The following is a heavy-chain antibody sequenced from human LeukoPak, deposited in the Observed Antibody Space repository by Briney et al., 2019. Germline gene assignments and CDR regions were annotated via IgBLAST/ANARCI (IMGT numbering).Heavy chain of an antibody. Sequence: GGSLRLSCAASGFTFSSYSMNWVRQAPGKGLEWVSSISSSSYIYYADSVKGRFTISRDNAKNSLYLQMNSLRAEDTAVYYCAKGGDSGWYGGVDYWGQGTLVTVSS. CDR2: ISSSSYI. CDR3: AKGGDSGWYGGVDY. CDR1: GFTFSSYS. V-gene: IGHV3-21*04. J-gene: IGHJ4*02. D-gene: IGHD6-19*01.